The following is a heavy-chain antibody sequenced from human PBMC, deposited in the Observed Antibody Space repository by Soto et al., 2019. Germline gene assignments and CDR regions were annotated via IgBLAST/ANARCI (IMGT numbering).Heavy chain of an antibody. J-gene: IGHJ6*03. CDR1: GYTFTSHG. Sequence: QVHLVQSGGEVKKPGASVKVSCKASGYTFTSHGISWVRQAPGHGLEWMGWISAHNGDTNYAQKIQGRVTVTTDTPTNTAYMELRGLRSEDTAVYYCARMVRGSNIDYYYYMDVWGKGTTVTVSS. CDR2: ISAHNGDT. CDR3: ARMVRGSNIDYYYYMDV. V-gene: IGHV1-18*01. D-gene: IGHD3-10*01.